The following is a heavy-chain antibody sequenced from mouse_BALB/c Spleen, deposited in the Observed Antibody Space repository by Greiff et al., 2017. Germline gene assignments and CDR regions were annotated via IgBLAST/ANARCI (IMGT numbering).Heavy chain of an antibody. V-gene: IGHV1-4*01. CDR2: INPSSGYT. D-gene: IGHD1-1*01. CDR3: ARSIYYYGSSHVGFAY. CDR1: GYTFTSYT. J-gene: IGHJ3*01. Sequence: QVQLKQSGAELARPGASVKMSCKASGYTFTSYTMHWVKQRPGQGLEWIGYINPSSGYTNYNQKFKDKATLTADKSSSTAYMQLSSLTSEDSAVYYCARSIYYYGSSHVGFAYWGQGTLVTVSA.